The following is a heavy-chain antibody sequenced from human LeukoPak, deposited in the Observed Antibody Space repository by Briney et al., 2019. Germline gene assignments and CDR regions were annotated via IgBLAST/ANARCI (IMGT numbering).Heavy chain of an antibody. CDR2: MNPNSGNT. CDR1: GYTFGTYD. J-gene: IGHJ4*02. V-gene: IGHV1-8*01. CDR3: ASWSGYSK. D-gene: IGHD3-3*01. Sequence: ASVKVSCEASGYTFGTYDINWVRHATGQGLEWMGWMNPNSGNTGYAQKFQGRVTMTRNISISTAYMELSSLRSDDTAVYYCASWSGYSKWGQGTLVTVSS.